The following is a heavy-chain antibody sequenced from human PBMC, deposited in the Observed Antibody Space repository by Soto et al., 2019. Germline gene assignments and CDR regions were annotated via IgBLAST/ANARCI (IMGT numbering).Heavy chain of an antibody. CDR1: GGSISSYY. Sequence: SETLSLTCTVPGGSISSYYWSWIRQPPGKGLEWIGYIYYSGSTNYNPSLKSRVTISVDTSKNQFSLKLSSVTAADTAVYYCARANGDYVGAFDIWGQGTMVTVSS. CDR2: IYYSGST. V-gene: IGHV4-59*01. D-gene: IGHD4-17*01. J-gene: IGHJ3*02. CDR3: ARANGDYVGAFDI.